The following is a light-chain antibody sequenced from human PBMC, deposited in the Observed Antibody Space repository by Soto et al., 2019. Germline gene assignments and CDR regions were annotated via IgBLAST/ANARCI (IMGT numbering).Light chain of an antibody. J-gene: IGKJ2*01. CDR3: QQRYSTPLYT. CDR1: QSISSY. V-gene: IGKV1-39*01. CDR2: AAS. Sequence: DIQMTQSPSSLSASVGDRVTITCRASQSISSYLNWYQQKPGKAPMLLIYAASSLQSGVPSRFSGSGSGTDFALSISSQQPEDFATYYCQQRYSTPLYTFGQGTKLEIK.